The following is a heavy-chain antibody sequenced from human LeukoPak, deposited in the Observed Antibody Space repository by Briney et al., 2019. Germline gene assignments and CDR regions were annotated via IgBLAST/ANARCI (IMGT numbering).Heavy chain of an antibody. V-gene: IGHV3-23*01. J-gene: IGHJ4*02. CDR2: IGDSGDKS. D-gene: IGHD3/OR15-3a*01. CDR1: GFTFSRYA. CDR3: AKGRALWTYDFDS. Sequence: PGGSLRLSCAASGFTFSRYAMTWVRRAPGMGLEWVSTIGDSGDKSYYPDSVKGRFTISRDLSKDTLFLEMHNLRAEDTAVYYCAKGRALWTYDFDSWGQGTLVTVSS.